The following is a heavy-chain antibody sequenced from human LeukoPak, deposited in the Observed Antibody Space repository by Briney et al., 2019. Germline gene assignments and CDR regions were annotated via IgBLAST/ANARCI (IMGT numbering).Heavy chain of an antibody. CDR2: ITSDTRTI. Sequence: GGSLRLSCAASGFTFNIYSMNWVRQAPGKGLEWVSYITSDTRTIYYADSVRGRFTISRDNAKNSLYLQMNSLRDEDTAVYYCARSAEGNFDYWGRGTLVTVSS. V-gene: IGHV3-48*02. D-gene: IGHD6-19*01. CDR3: ARSAEGNFDY. CDR1: GFTFNIYS. J-gene: IGHJ4*02.